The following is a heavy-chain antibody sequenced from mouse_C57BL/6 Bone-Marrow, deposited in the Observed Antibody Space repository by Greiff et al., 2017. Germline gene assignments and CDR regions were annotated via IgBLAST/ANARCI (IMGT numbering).Heavy chain of an antibody. D-gene: IGHD2-3*01. CDR3: AREDDGYYGGYFDY. CDR2: ISYSGST. Sequence: DVQLVESGPGMVKPSQSLSLTCTVTGYSITSGYDWHWIRHFPGNKLEWMGYISYSGSTNYNPSLKSRISITHDTSKNHFFLKLNSVTTEDTATYYCAREDDGYYGGYFDYWGQGTTLTVSS. CDR1: GYSITSGYD. J-gene: IGHJ2*01. V-gene: IGHV3-1*01.